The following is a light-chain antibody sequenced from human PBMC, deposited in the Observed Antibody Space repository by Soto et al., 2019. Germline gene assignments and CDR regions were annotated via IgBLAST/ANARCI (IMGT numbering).Light chain of an antibody. Sequence: QAALTQPPSASGSPGQSVTISCTGTSSDVGAYDYVSWYQQHPGKAPKLMIYEINKRPSGVPDRFSGYKSGNTASLTVSGIQAEDEADYYCSSFAGSNDSPYVFGTG. CDR2: EIN. CDR3: SSFAGSNDSPYV. CDR1: SSDVGAYDY. V-gene: IGLV2-8*01. J-gene: IGLJ1*01.